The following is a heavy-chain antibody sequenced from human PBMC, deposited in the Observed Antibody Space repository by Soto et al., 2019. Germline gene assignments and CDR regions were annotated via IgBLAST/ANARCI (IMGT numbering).Heavy chain of an antibody. CDR1: GFTFSSYG. V-gene: IGHV3-30*18. D-gene: IGHD6-13*01. CDR2: ISYDGSNK. CDR3: AKIPEPGYSSSWYPLDY. J-gene: IGHJ4*02. Sequence: QVQLVESGGGVVQPGRSLRLSCAASGFTFSSYGMHWVRQAPGKGLEWVAVISYDGSNKYYADSVKGRFTISRDNSKNTLYLQMNSLRAEDTAVYYCAKIPEPGYSSSWYPLDYWGQGTLVTVSS.